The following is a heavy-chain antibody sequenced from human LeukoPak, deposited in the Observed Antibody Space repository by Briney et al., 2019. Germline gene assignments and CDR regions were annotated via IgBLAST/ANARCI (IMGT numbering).Heavy chain of an antibody. CDR3: ARYHSGGFYYMDV. J-gene: IGHJ6*03. V-gene: IGHV2-70*11. CDR1: GFSLSTSGMC. CDR2: IDWDDDK. D-gene: IGHD5-12*01. Sequence: SGPALVKPTQTLTLTCTFSGFSLSTSGMCVGWIRQPPGKALEWLARIDWDDDKYYNTSLKTRLTISKDTSKNQVVLTMTNMDPVDTATYYCARYHSGGFYYMDVWGKGTTVTVSS.